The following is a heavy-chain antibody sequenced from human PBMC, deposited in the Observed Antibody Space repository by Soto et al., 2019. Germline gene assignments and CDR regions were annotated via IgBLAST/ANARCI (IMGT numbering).Heavy chain of an antibody. V-gene: IGHV3-23*01. D-gene: IGHD2-21*02. J-gene: IGHJ4*02. Sequence: GGSLRLSCAASGFTFSFYAMSWVRQAPGKGLEWVSSISGTGGSTHYAASVTGRFTISRDYSQNTVYLQMNSLRAEDTAVYYCAKFNDSGGNSRYYFDNWGQGTLVTVSS. CDR3: AKFNDSGGNSRYYFDN. CDR2: ISGTGGST. CDR1: GFTFSFYA.